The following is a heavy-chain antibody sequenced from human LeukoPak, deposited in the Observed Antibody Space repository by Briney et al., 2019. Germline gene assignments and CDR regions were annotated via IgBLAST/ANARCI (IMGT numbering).Heavy chain of an antibody. J-gene: IGHJ4*02. Sequence: GASVKVSCKASGYTFTGYYMHWVRQGPGQGLEWMGRINPNSGGTNYAQKFQGRVTMTRDTSISTAYMELSRLRSDDTAVYYCARGDYDYVWGSYVFDYWGQGTLVTVSS. D-gene: IGHD3-16*01. CDR2: INPNSGGT. CDR1: GYTFTGYY. CDR3: ARGDYDYVWGSYVFDY. V-gene: IGHV1-2*06.